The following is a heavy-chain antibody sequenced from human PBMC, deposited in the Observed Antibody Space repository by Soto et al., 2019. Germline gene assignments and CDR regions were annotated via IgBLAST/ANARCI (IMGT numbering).Heavy chain of an antibody. CDR3: AKDLTPITMIVVVSSTLPDY. CDR2: ISGSGGST. J-gene: IGHJ4*02. CDR1: GFTFSSYA. Sequence: GGSLRLSWAASGFTFSSYAMIWVRQAPGKGLEWVSAISGSGGSTYYADSVKGRFTISRDNSKNTLYLQMNSLRAEDTAVYYCAKDLTPITMIVVVSSTLPDYWGQGTLVTVSS. D-gene: IGHD3-22*01. V-gene: IGHV3-23*01.